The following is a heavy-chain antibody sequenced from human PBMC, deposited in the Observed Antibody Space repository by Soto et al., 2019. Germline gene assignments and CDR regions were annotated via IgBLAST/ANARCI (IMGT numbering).Heavy chain of an antibody. CDR2: IYWDDDK. J-gene: IGHJ5*02. CDR3: AHRSRSGWYDRWFDP. D-gene: IGHD6-19*01. V-gene: IGHV2-5*02. CDR1: GFSLSTSGVG. Sequence: QITLKESGPTLVKPTQTLTLTRTVSGFSLSTSGVGVAWIRQPPGKALEWLALIYWDDDKWYRPSLKSRLTITKDASKNQVVLTMTNMDPLDTATYYCAHRSRSGWYDRWFDPWGQGTLVTVSS.